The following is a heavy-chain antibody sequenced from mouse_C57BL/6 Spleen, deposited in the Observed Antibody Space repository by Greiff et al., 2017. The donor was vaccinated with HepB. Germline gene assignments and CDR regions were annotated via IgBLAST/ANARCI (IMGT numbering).Heavy chain of an antibody. CDR3: ARGDYYAMDY. CDR2: IDPSDSYT. V-gene: IGHV1-69*01. CDR1: GYTFTSYW. Sequence: QVQLQQPGAELVMPGASVKLSCKASGYTFTSYWMHWVKQRPGQGLEWIGEIDPSDSYTNYNQKFKGKSTWTVDKSSSTAYMQLSSLTSEDSAVYYCARGDYYAMDYWGQGTSVTVSS. J-gene: IGHJ4*01.